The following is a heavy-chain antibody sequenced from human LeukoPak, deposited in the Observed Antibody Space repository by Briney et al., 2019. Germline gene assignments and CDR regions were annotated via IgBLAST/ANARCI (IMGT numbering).Heavy chain of an antibody. Sequence: SETPSPTCTVSGASISAFHWTWFRQPAGKGLEWIGLIYSSGSTLFNPSLKSRVAMSVDLTKNQLSLKLTSVTAADTAMYYCARKDGDYWGRGTLVTVSS. CDR2: IYSSGST. CDR3: ARKDGDY. V-gene: IGHV4-4*07. CDR1: GASISAFH. J-gene: IGHJ4*02.